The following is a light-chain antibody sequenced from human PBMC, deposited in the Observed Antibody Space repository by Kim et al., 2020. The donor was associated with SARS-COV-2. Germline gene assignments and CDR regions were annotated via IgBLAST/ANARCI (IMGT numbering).Light chain of an antibody. CDR2: LNSDGSH. J-gene: IGLJ3*02. Sequence: ALVKRNCPLSSGHSSYAIAWHQQQPEKGPRYLMKLNSDGSHSKGDGIPDRFSGSSSGAERYLTISSLQSEDEADYYCQTWGTGIRVFGGGTKLTVL. CDR3: QTWGTGIRV. V-gene: IGLV4-69*01. CDR1: SGHSSYA.